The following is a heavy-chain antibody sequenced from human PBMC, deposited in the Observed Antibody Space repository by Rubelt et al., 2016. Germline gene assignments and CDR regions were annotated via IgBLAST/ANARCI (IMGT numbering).Heavy chain of an antibody. Sequence: GKGLEWIGEVNHNGVTNYNPSLQSRVTISVDTSKNQFSLNLTSVTAADTSVYFCARGGSYCSTTNCPPDYWGQGTLVTVSS. CDR2: VNHNGVT. CDR3: ARGGSYCSTTNCPPDY. J-gene: IGHJ4*02. V-gene: IGHV4-34*01. D-gene: IGHD2-2*01.